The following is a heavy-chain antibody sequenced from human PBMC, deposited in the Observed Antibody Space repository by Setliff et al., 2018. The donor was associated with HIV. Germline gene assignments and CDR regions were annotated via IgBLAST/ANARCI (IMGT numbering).Heavy chain of an antibody. CDR2: ISAYNGNT. D-gene: IGHD6-13*01. CDR3: ASIAAAGTLDY. V-gene: IGHV1-18*01. J-gene: IGHJ4*02. Sequence: ASVQISCKASGYTFTSYGISWVRQAPGQGLEWMGWISAYNGNTNYAQKLQGRVTMTTDTSTSTAYMELRSLRSDDTAVYYCASIAAAGTLDYWGQGTLVTVSS. CDR1: GYTFTSYG.